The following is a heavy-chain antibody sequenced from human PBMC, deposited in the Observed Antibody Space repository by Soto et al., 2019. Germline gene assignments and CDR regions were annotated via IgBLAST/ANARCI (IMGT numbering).Heavy chain of an antibody. D-gene: IGHD3-16*02. V-gene: IGHV4-34*01. Sequence: SETLSLTCAVYGGSFSGYYWSWIRQPPGKGLEWIGEINHSGSTNYNPSLKSRVAISVDTSKNQFSLKLSSVTAADMAVYYCARARNYDYIWGSYRLQGAVDYWGQGTLVTVSS. CDR1: GGSFSGYY. CDR2: INHSGST. J-gene: IGHJ4*02. CDR3: ARARNYDYIWGSYRLQGAVDY.